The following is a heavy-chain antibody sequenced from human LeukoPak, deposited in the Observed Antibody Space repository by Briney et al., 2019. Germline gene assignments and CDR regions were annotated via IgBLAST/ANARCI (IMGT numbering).Heavy chain of an antibody. CDR3: ARVLWFGESFSNYYYYYGMDV. D-gene: IGHD3-10*01. J-gene: IGHJ6*02. CDR2: IYSRGGT. Sequence: GGSLRLSCAASGFTVSSNFMSWVRQAPGKGLECVSVIYSRGGTYYADSVQGRFTISRDNSKNTLYLQMNSLRTEDTAVYYCARVLWFGESFSNYYYYYGMDVWGRGTTVTVSS. V-gene: IGHV3-66*03. CDR1: GFTVSSNF.